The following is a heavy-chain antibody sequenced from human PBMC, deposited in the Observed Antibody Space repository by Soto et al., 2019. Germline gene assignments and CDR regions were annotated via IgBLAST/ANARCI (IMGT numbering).Heavy chain of an antibody. D-gene: IGHD6-13*01. CDR1: GGSISSSSNY. J-gene: IGHJ6*02. Sequence: SETLPLTCTVSGGSISSSSNYCDWIWQPQGNGREWIGSIYYSGSTYYNPPLKSRVTISVDTPKKHFCLKLSSVTAADTAGYYCARHKQQLNPYYYGMHVWGQGTTV. CDR2: IYYSGST. V-gene: IGHV4-39*01. CDR3: ARHKQQLNPYYYGMHV.